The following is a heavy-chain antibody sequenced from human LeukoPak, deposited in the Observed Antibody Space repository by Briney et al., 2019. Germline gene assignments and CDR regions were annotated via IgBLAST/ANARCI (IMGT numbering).Heavy chain of an antibody. D-gene: IGHD3-3*01. CDR3: AAIGTILEWLSFDY. Sequence: SVKVSCKASGFTFTSSAVQWVRQARGQRLEWIGWIVVGSGNTNYAQKFQERVTITRDMSTSTAYMELSSLRSEDTAVYYCAAIGTILEWLSFDYWGQGTLVTVSS. CDR1: GFTFTSSA. CDR2: IVVGSGNT. V-gene: IGHV1-58*01. J-gene: IGHJ4*02.